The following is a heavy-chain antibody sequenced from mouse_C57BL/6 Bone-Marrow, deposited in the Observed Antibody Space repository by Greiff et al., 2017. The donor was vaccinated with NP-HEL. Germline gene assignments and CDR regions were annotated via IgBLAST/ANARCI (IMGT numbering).Heavy chain of an antibody. CDR2: ISSGGDYI. CDR1: GFTFSSYA. J-gene: IGHJ3*01. Sequence: EVQGVESGEGLVKPGGSLKLSCAASGFTFSSYAMSWVRQTPEKRLEWVAYISSGGDYIYYADTVKGRVTISRDNARDTLYLQMSRLKSEDTAMYYCTRAGGYDGFAYWGQGTLVTVSA. CDR3: TRAGGYDGFAY. V-gene: IGHV5-9-1*02. D-gene: IGHD2-2*01.